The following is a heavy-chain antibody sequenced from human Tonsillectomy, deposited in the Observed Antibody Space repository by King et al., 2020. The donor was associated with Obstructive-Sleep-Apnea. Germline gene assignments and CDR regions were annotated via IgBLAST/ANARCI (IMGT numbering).Heavy chain of an antibody. CDR3: AKDLSSGYGTDS. CDR1: GFTFSNYG. J-gene: IGHJ4*02. CDR2: ISYDGNNK. V-gene: IGHV3-30*18. D-gene: IGHD5-12*01. Sequence: VQLVESGGGVVQPGRSLRLSCAASGFTFSNYGMHWVRQAPGKGLEWVAVISYDGNNKFYADSVKGRFTISRDNSKNTLYLQMNSLRAEDTAVYYCAKDLSSGYGTDSWGQGTLVTVSS.